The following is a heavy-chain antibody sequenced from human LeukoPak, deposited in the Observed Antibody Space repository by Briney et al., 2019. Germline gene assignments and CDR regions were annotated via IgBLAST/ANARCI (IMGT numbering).Heavy chain of an antibody. CDR3: ARDLNMCSSTSCPYNWFDP. CDR1: GFTFSSYA. Sequence: GGSLRLSCAASGFTFSSYAMHWVRHAPGKGLEWVAVISYDGSNKYYADSVKGRFTISRDNSKNTLYLQMNSLRAEDTAVYYCARDLNMCSSTSCPYNWFDPWGQGTLVTVSS. D-gene: IGHD2-2*01. J-gene: IGHJ5*02. CDR2: ISYDGSNK. V-gene: IGHV3-30*01.